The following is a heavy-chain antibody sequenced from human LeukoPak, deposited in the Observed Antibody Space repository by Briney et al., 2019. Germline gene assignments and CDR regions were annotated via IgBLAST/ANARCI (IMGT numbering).Heavy chain of an antibody. CDR2: IYYSGST. CDR3: ARTRAYYYDSSGYSH. J-gene: IGHJ6*04. D-gene: IGHD3-22*01. Sequence: SETLSLTCTVSGGSISSGDYYWSWIRQPPGKGLEWIGYIYYSGSTYYNPSLKSRVTISVDTSKNQFSLKLSSVTAADTAVYYCARTRAYYYDSSGYSHWGKGTTVTVSS. V-gene: IGHV4-30-4*01. CDR1: GGSISSGDYY.